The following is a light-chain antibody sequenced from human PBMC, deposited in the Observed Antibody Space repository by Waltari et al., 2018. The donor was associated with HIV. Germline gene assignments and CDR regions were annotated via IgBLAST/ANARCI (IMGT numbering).Light chain of an antibody. V-gene: IGLV2-23*02. CDR1: SSDLGSYNL. CDR2: EVL. CDR3: SSYAGRNIWL. Sequence: QSALTQPASVSGSPGQSITISCTGTSSDLGSYNLVSWSQQHPGRAPKLLIYEVLKRPSVVSNRFSGSKSSSTASLTISGLQAEDEAEYYCSSYAGRNIWLFGGGTKLTV. J-gene: IGLJ3*02.